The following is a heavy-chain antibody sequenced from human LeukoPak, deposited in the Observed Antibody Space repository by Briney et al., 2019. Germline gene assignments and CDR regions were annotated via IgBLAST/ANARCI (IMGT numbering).Heavy chain of an antibody. CDR1: GYTFTSYG. D-gene: IGHD3-22*01. J-gene: IGHJ3*02. Sequence: GASVKVSCKASGYTFTSYGISWVRQAPGQGLEWMGWISAYNGNTNYAQKLQGRVTMTTDTSTSTAYMELRSLRSDDTAVYYCARDSSGYYYVPGRNDAFDIWGQGTMVTVSS. CDR3: ARDSSGYYYVPGRNDAFDI. CDR2: ISAYNGNT. V-gene: IGHV1-18*01.